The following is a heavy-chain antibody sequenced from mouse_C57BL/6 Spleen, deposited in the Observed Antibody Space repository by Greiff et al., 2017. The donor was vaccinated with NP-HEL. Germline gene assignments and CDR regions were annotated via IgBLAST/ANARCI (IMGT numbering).Heavy chain of an antibody. V-gene: IGHV5-17*01. CDR1: GFTFSDYG. Sequence: EVKLVESGGGLVKPGGSLKLSCAASGFTFSDYGMHWVRQAPEKGLEWVAYISSGSSTIYYADTVKGRFTISRDNAKNTLFLQMTSLRSEDTAMYYCARRVYYYGSSYYAMDYWGQGTSVTVSS. D-gene: IGHD1-1*01. CDR2: ISSGSSTI. CDR3: ARRVYYYGSSYYAMDY. J-gene: IGHJ4*01.